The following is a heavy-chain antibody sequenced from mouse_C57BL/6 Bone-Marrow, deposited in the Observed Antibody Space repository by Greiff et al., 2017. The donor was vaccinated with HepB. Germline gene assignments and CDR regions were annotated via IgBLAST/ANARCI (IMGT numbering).Heavy chain of an antibody. J-gene: IGHJ4*01. CDR2: INPSNGGT. D-gene: IGHD1-1*01. V-gene: IGHV1-53*01. CDR3: ARGGVTTVVPYYAMDY. CDR1: GYTFTSYW. Sequence: GQLQQPGTELVKPGASGKLSCKASGYTFTSYWMHWVKQRPGQGLEWIGNINPSNGGTNYNEKFKSKATLTVDKSSSTAYMQLSSLTSEDSAVYYCARGGVTTVVPYYAMDYWGQGTSVTVSS.